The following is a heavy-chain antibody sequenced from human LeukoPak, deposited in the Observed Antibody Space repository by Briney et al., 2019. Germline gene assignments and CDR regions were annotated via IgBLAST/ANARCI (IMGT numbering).Heavy chain of an antibody. CDR3: ARAGQGDILTGYYPYYYYGMDV. CDR2: IYYSGST. D-gene: IGHD3-9*01. Sequence: SETLSLTCTVSGGSVSSGSYYWSWIRQPPGKGLEWIGYIYYSGSTNYNPSLKSRVTISVDTSKNQFSLKLSSVTAADTAVYYCARAGQGDILTGYYPYYYYGMDVWGQGTTVTVSS. J-gene: IGHJ6*02. CDR1: GGSVSSGSYY. V-gene: IGHV4-61*01.